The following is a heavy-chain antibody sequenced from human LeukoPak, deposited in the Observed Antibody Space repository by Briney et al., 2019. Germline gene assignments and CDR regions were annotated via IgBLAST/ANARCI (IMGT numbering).Heavy chain of an antibody. J-gene: IGHJ2*01. CDR3: ARTFSYGASWYFDL. CDR1: GGSFSGYY. CDR2: INHSGST. Sequence: TASETLSLTWSVYGGSFSGYYGSWIRPPPGKGLEWMGEINHSGSTNYNPSLKSRVTISVDTSKNQFSLKLSSVTAADTAVYYCARTFSYGASWYFDLWGRGTLVTVSS. V-gene: IGHV4-34*01. D-gene: IGHD4-17*01.